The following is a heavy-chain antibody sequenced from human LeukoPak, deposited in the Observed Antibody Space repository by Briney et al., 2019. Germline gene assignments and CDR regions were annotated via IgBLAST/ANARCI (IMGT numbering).Heavy chain of an antibody. J-gene: IGHJ4*02. Sequence: SETLSLTCTVSGGSISSHYWGWIRQPPGEGLEWIGNIYYSGSTNYNPSLRSRVTISVDTSKNQFSLNLSSVTVADTAVYYCASAAHSSSWLPDWGQGTLVTVSS. CDR3: ASAAHSSSWLPD. CDR1: GGSISSHY. D-gene: IGHD6-13*01. CDR2: IYYSGST. V-gene: IGHV4-59*11.